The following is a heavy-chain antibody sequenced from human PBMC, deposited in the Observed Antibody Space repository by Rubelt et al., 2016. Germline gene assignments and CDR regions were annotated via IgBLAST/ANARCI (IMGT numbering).Heavy chain of an antibody. CDR2: INPNSGGT. V-gene: IGHV1-2*06. CDR3: AREYALSRGRRWYFDY. Sequence: GLEWMGRINPNSGGTNYAQKVQGRVTMTRDTSTSTVYMDLSGLRSDDTAVYYCAREYALSRGRRWYFDYWGQGTLVTVSS. J-gene: IGHJ4*02. D-gene: IGHD2-8*01.